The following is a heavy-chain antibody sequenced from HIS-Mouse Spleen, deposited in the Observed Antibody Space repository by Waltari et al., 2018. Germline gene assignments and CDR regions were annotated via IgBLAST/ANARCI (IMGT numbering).Heavy chain of an antibody. J-gene: IGHJ2*01. Sequence: QLQLQESAPGLVKPSETLSLTCTVRGGSISSSSYYWGWPRQPPGKGLEWIGSIYYSGSTYYNPSLKSRVTISVDTSKNQFSLKLSSVTAADTAVYYCAREIPYSSSWYDWYFDLWGRGTLVTVSS. CDR3: AREIPYSSSWYDWYFDL. D-gene: IGHD6-13*01. CDR1: GGSISSSSYY. V-gene: IGHV4-39*07. CDR2: IYYSGST.